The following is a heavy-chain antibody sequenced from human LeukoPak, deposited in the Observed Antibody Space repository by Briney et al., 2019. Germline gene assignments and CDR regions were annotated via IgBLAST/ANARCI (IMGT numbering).Heavy chain of an antibody. CDR1: GFTFSSYE. J-gene: IGHJ4*02. Sequence: GGSLRLSCAASGFTFSSYEMNWVRQAPGKGLEWASYISSSSSTIYYADSVKGRFTISRDNAKNSLYLQMNSLRAEDTAVYYCARDLTRYYDSSGYYGSWGQGTLVTVSS. V-gene: IGHV3-48*01. D-gene: IGHD3-22*01. CDR3: ARDLTRYYDSSGYYGS. CDR2: ISSSSSTI.